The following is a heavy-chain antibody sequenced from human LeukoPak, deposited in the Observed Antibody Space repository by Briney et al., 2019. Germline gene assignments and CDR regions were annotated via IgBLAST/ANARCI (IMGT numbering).Heavy chain of an antibody. Sequence: GSLRLSCAASGFTFSNYAMTWVRQAPGKGLEWVSVIGRTGDIFYADSVKGRFAISRDNSKNTLYLQMNSLRAEDTAVYYCAKYQLLNNNYWRDAFDFWGQGTMATVSS. CDR1: GFTFSNYA. V-gene: IGHV3-23*01. CDR2: IGRTGDI. CDR3: AKYQLLNNNYWRDAFDF. J-gene: IGHJ3*01. D-gene: IGHD1-1*01.